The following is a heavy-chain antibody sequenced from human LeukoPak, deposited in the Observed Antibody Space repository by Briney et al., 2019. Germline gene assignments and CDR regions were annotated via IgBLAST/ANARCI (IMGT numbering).Heavy chain of an antibody. V-gene: IGHV1-24*01. Sequence: ASVKVSCKVSGYTLTELSMHWVRQAPGKGLEWMGGFDPEDGETIYAQKFQGRVTMTEDTSTDTAYMELSSLRSEDTAVYYCATGGVDYYDSSGYYSQFDYWGQGTLVTVSS. J-gene: IGHJ4*02. CDR3: ATGGVDYYDSSGYYSQFDY. D-gene: IGHD3-22*01. CDR2: FDPEDGET. CDR1: GYTLTELS.